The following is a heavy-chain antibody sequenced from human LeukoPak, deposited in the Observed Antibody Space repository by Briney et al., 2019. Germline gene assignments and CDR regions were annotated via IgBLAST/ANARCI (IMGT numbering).Heavy chain of an antibody. CDR3: ARMVVPAAIVYYYYYMDV. Sequence: ASVKVSCKASGYTFTSYGISWVRQAPGQGLEWMGWISAYNGNTNYAQKLQGRVTMTTDTSTSTAYMELRSLRSDDTAVYYCARMVVPAAIVYYYYYMDVWGKGTTVTVSS. D-gene: IGHD2-2*01. V-gene: IGHV1-18*01. J-gene: IGHJ6*03. CDR1: GYTFTSYG. CDR2: ISAYNGNT.